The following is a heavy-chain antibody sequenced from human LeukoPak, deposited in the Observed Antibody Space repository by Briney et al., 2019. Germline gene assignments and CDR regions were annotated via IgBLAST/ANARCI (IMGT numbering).Heavy chain of an antibody. D-gene: IGHD1-14*01. Sequence: PSETLSLTCTVSGGSISSYYWSWIRQPPGKGLEWIGYIYYSGSTNYNPSLKSRVTISVDTSKNQFSLKLSSVTAADTAVYYCAATPERYYYYYMDVWGKGTTVTVSS. CDR1: GGSISSYY. CDR3: AATPERYYYYYMDV. CDR2: IYYSGST. J-gene: IGHJ6*03. V-gene: IGHV4-59*01.